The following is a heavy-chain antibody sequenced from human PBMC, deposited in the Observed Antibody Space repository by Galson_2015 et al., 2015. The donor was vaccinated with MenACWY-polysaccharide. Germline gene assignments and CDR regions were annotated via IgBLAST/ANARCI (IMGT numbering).Heavy chain of an antibody. CDR2: ISSSSSYI. V-gene: IGHV3-21*04. J-gene: IGHJ6*03. CDR1: GFTFSSYS. Sequence: SLRLSCAASGFTFSSYSMNWVRQAPGKGLEWVSSISSSSSYIYYADSVKGRFTISRDNAKNSLYLQMNSLRAEDTAVYYCARDQVGQLAQDYYYYMDVWGKG. CDR3: ARDQVGQLAQDYYYYMDV. D-gene: IGHD6-6*01.